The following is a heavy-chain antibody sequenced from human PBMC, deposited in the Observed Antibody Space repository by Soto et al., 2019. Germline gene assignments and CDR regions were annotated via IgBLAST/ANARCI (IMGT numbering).Heavy chain of an antibody. CDR1: GYTFTSYG. Sequence: QVQLVQSGAEVKKPGASVKVSCKASGYTFTSYGISWVRQAPGQGLEWMGWISAYNGNTNYAQKLQGRVTMTTDTSTSRAYMELRSLRSDDTAVYYCARDGWIVVVPALTYYYYGMDVWGQGTTVTVSS. CDR3: ARDGWIVVVPALTYYYYGMDV. J-gene: IGHJ6*02. CDR2: ISAYNGNT. D-gene: IGHD2-2*01. V-gene: IGHV1-18*01.